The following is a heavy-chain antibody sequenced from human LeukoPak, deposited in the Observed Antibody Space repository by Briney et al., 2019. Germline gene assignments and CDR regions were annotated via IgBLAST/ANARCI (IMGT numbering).Heavy chain of an antibody. J-gene: IGHJ4*02. Sequence: QSGGSLRLSCTASGFTFGDYTMGWFRQAPGKGLEWVGFIRSKAYGGTTEYAASVKGRFTISRDDSKSIAYLQMNSLKTEDTAVCYCTRSYYYDSSGYEPPLVDYWGQGTLVTVSS. CDR3: TRSYYYDSSGYEPPLVDY. CDR2: IRSKAYGGTT. D-gene: IGHD3-22*01. CDR1: GFTFGDYT. V-gene: IGHV3-49*03.